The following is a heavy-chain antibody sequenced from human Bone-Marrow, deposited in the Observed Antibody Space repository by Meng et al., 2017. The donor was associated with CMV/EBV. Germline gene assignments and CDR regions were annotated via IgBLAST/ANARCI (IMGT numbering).Heavy chain of an antibody. Sequence: SVKVSCKASGDTFSSYAISWVRQAPGQGLEWMGGIIPIFGTANYAQKFQGRVTITTDDSTTTPYMRLSSLRSEDTAVYYCARVQTERGRGSNWFDPWGQGTLVTVSS. CDR2: IIPIFGTA. CDR1: GDTFSSYA. D-gene: IGHD3-16*01. J-gene: IGHJ5*02. V-gene: IGHV1-69*05. CDR3: ARVQTERGRGSNWFDP.